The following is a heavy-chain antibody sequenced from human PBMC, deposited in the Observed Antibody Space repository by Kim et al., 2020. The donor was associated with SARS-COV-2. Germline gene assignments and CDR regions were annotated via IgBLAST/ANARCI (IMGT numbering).Heavy chain of an antibody. CDR3: VAEIGSRSFDH. CDR1: GFTFSSHA. Sequence: GGSLRLSCAASGFTFSSHAMHWVRPSPSSVMGEGSHISKYGSGIPYPDSVKGRFIISRDNTKSTLYLQMNILRPEDTAVYYCVAEIGSRSFDHWGQGTLVTVSS. CDR2: ISKYGSGI. V-gene: IGHV3-30*04. J-gene: IGHJ4*02. D-gene: IGHD3-10*01.